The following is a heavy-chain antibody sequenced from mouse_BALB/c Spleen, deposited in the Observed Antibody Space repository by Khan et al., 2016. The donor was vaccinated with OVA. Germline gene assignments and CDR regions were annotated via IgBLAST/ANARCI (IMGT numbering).Heavy chain of an antibody. CDR2: ISSGDST. CDR1: GFTFSNYA. CDR3: ARDYWFAY. Sequence: EVELVESGGGLVKPGGSLKLSCAASGFTFSNYAMSWVRQSPEKRLEWVASISSGDSTYYLDSVKGRFIISRDNARNILYLQMSSLRSEDTAMYYCARDYWFAYWGQGTLVTVSA. V-gene: IGHV5-6-5*01. J-gene: IGHJ3*01.